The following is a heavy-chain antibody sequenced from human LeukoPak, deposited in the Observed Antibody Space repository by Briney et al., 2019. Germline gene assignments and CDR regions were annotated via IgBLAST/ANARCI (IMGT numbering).Heavy chain of an antibody. CDR1: GFTVSSNY. D-gene: IGHD3-10*01. J-gene: IGHJ6*03. Sequence: GGSLRLSCAASGFTVSSNYMSWVRQAPGKGLEWVSAISGSGGSTYYADSVKGRFTISRDNSKNTLYLQMNSLRAEDTAVYYCAKTPYGNYYYYMDVWGKGTTVTVSS. CDR3: AKTPYGNYYYYMDV. V-gene: IGHV3-23*01. CDR2: ISGSGGST.